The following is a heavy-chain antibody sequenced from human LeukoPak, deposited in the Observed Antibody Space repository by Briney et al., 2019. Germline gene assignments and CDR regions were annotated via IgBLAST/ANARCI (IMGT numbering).Heavy chain of an antibody. D-gene: IGHD1-26*01. CDR1: GFTFSSYG. Sequence: SGGSLRLSCATSGFTFSSYGMPWVRQAPGKGLEWVAVIWYDGSNKYYADSVKGRFTICRDNSKNPLYLQMNSLRAEDTAVYYCARAGSGSHTKELGAFDIWGQGTMVIVSS. CDR3: ARAGSGSHTKELGAFDI. V-gene: IGHV3-33*01. CDR2: IWYDGSNK. J-gene: IGHJ3*02.